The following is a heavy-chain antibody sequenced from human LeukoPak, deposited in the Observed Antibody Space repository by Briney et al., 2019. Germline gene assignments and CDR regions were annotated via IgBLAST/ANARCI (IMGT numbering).Heavy chain of an antibody. CDR2: IYHSGST. J-gene: IGHJ4*02. CDR3: ARDWGEGYRGSGIPPLNGDY. V-gene: IGHV4-30-2*03. CDR1: GGSISSGGYY. Sequence: PSQTLSLTCTVSGGSISSGGYYWSWIRQPPGKGLEWIGSIYHSGSTYYNPSLKSRVTISVDTSKNQFSLKLSSVTAADTAVYYCARDWGEGYRGSGIPPLNGDYWGQGTLVTVSS. D-gene: IGHD3-10*01.